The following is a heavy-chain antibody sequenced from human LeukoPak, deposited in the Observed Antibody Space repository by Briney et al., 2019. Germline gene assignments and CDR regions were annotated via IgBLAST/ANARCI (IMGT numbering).Heavy chain of an antibody. D-gene: IGHD6-19*01. CDR2: INTYNGNT. Sequence: GASVKVSCKASSYIFTTYGISWVRQAPGQGLEWMGWINTYNGNTNYAQKLQGRVTMTTDTSTSTAYMDLRSLRSDDTAVYYCGRQAGGYSSGWYQFHFDYWGQGTLVTVSS. J-gene: IGHJ4*02. CDR3: GRQAGGYSSGWYQFHFDY. V-gene: IGHV1-18*04. CDR1: SYIFTTYG.